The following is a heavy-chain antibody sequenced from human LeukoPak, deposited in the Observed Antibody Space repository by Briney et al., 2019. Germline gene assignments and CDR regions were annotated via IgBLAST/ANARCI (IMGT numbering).Heavy chain of an antibody. J-gene: IGHJ4*02. Sequence: PGRSLRLSCAASGFTFSSYAMHWVRQAPGKGLEWVAVISYDGSNKYYADSVKGRFTIFRDNSKNTLYLQMNSLRAEDTAVYYCAFSSGWTFDYWGQGTLVTVSS. CDR1: GFTFSSYA. CDR3: AFSSGWTFDY. CDR2: ISYDGSNK. V-gene: IGHV3-30-3*01. D-gene: IGHD6-19*01.